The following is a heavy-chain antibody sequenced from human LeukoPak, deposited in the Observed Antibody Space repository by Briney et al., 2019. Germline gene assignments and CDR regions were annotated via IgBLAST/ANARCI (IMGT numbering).Heavy chain of an antibody. CDR3: ARFPTQSQYYDSSGYYYWFDY. D-gene: IGHD3-22*01. CDR1: GYTFTSYA. J-gene: IGHJ4*02. V-gene: IGHV7-4-1*02. Sequence: ASVKVSCKASGYTFTSYAMNWVRQAPGQGLEWMGWINTNTGNPTYAQGFTGRFVFSLDTSVSTAYLQISSLKAEDTAVYYCARFPTQSQYYDSSGYYYWFDYWGQGTLVTVSS. CDR2: INTNTGNP.